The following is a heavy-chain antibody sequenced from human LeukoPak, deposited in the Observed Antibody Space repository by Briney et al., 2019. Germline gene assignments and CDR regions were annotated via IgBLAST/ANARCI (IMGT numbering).Heavy chain of an antibody. CDR3: AKDSTVGDAFDI. CDR2: ISGSGGST. Sequence: SGGSLRLSCAASGFTFSSYGMSWVRQAPGKGLEWVSAISGSGGSTYYADSVKGRFTISRDNSKNTLYLQMNSLRAEDTAVYYCAKDSTVGDAFDIWGQGTMVTVSS. V-gene: IGHV3-23*01. CDR1: GFTFSSYG. D-gene: IGHD4-23*01. J-gene: IGHJ3*02.